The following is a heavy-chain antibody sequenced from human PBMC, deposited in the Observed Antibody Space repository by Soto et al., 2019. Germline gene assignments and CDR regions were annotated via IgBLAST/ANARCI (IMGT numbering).Heavy chain of an antibody. V-gene: IGHV3-20*04. J-gene: IGHJ4*02. Sequence: GGSLRLSCAASGFTFDDYGMSWVRQAPGKGLEWVSGINWNGGSTGYADSVKGRFTISRDNAKNSLYLQMNSLRAEDTALYYCARDYKCQLLPQLDYWGQGTLVTVSS. CDR3: ARDYKCQLLPQLDY. CDR1: GFTFDDYG. D-gene: IGHD2-2*01. CDR2: INWNGGST.